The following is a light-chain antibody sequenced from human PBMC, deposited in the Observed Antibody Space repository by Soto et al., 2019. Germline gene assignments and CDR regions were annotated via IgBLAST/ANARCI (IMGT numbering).Light chain of an antibody. CDR3: QQYNYWVGT. V-gene: IGKV3-15*01. CDR1: QSVSSN. Sequence: EIVMTQSPATLSVSPGERATLSCRASQSVSSNLAWYQQKPGQAPRLLIYGASTRATGIPARFSGSGSGTEFTLTISSLQSEDFAVYYCQQYNYWVGTFGQGTKVEIK. CDR2: GAS. J-gene: IGKJ1*01.